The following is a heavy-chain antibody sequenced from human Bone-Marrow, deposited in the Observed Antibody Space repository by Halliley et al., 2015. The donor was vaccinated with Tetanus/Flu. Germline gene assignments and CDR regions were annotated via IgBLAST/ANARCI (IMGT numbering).Heavy chain of an antibody. Sequence: LRLSCAVSGGSVSRGVYYWSWIRQPPGKGLEWIGYIDYSGSTYYNPSLKTRVTISVDTSKNQISLKLSSVTAADTAVYYCARGGDIIWLDVWGQGP. CDR1: GGSVSRGVYY. CDR2: IDYSGST. V-gene: IGHV4-30-4*01. CDR3: ARGGDIIWLDV. J-gene: IGHJ6*02. D-gene: IGHD3-10*01.